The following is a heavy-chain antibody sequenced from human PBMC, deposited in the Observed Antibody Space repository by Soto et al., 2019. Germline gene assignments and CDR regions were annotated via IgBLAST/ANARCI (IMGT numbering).Heavy chain of an antibody. J-gene: IGHJ4*02. Sequence: ASVNVSCTASGYTFTGYYMHWVRQAPGQGLEWMGWISPNSGGTNYAQKFQGWVTMTRDTSISTAYMELSRLRSDDTAVYYCARALWYYALLTGYSDCYFDYWGKRTLVPVS. CDR1: GYTFTGYY. CDR2: ISPNSGGT. CDR3: ARALWYYALLTGYSDCYFDY. V-gene: IGHV1-2*04. D-gene: IGHD3-9*01.